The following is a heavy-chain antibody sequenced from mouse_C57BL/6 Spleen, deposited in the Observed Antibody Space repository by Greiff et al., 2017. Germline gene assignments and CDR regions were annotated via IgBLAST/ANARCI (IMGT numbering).Heavy chain of an antibody. CDR2: IDPSDSYT. V-gene: IGHV1-50*01. J-gene: IGHJ3*01. CDR1: GYTFTSYW. CDR3: ARELRDFDY. Sequence: QVQLQQPGAELVKPGASVKLSCKASGYTFTSYWMQWVKQRPGQGLEWIGEIDPSDSYTNYNQKFKGKATLTVDTSSSTAYMQLSSRTSEDSAVYYCARELRDFDYWGQGTLVTVSA. D-gene: IGHD3-2*02.